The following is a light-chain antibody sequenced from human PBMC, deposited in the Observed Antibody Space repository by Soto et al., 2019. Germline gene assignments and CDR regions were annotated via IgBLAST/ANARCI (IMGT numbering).Light chain of an antibody. CDR2: DAS. CDR3: QQRGNCPST. V-gene: IGKV3-11*01. J-gene: IGKJ2*01. CDR1: QSVSSS. Sequence: EIVLTQSPATLSLSLGDRATISCRASQSVSSSLAWYQQKPGQAPRLLIYDASNRATDIPFRFSGSGSGTEFTLTISSLEPEDFAVYYCQQRGNCPSTFGQGTKLEIK.